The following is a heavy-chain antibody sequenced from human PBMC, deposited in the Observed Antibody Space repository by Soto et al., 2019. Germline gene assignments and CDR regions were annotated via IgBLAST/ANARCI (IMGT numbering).Heavy chain of an antibody. J-gene: IGHJ2*01. Sequence: QVQLVQSGAEVKKPGSSVKVSCKASGGTFSSYAISWVRQAPGQGLEWMGGIIPIFGTANYAQKFQGRVTITADESTSTAYMERSSLRSEDTAVYYCARDPDGYNPLVCYFDLWGRGTLVTVSS. V-gene: IGHV1-69*01. CDR2: IIPIFGTA. CDR1: GGTFSSYA. D-gene: IGHD5-12*01. CDR3: ARDPDGYNPLVCYFDL.